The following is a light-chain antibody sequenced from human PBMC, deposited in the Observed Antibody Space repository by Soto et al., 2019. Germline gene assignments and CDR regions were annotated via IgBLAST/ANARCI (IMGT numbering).Light chain of an antibody. V-gene: IGKV3-11*01. J-gene: IGKJ1*01. CDR2: DAS. CDR3: QQRSNWPRT. CDR1: QSIGSY. Sequence: EIVLTQSPATLCLSPGERATLSCRASQSIGSYLAWYQQKPGQAPRLLIYDASNRATGIPARFSGSGSGTDFTLTISSLEPEDFAVYYCQQRSNWPRTFGQGTKVDI.